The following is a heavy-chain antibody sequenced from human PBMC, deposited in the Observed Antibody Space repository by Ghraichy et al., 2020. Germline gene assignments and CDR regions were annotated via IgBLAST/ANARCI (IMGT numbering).Heavy chain of an antibody. Sequence: GGSLRLSCVGSGFTFNNYWLTWVRRAPGKGLEWVANINEDGSEKNYVDSVKGRFTMSRDNAQNSVSLQMTSLRAEDTAVYYCARMNDYAGYWGQGTPVIVSS. CDR1: GFTFNNYW. V-gene: IGHV3-7*03. CDR3: ARMNDYAGY. J-gene: IGHJ4*02. CDR2: INEDGSEK.